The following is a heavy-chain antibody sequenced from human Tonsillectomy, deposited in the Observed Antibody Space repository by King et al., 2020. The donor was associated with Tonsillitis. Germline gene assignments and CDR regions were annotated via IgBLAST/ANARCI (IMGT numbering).Heavy chain of an antibody. V-gene: IGHV4-59*01. CDR1: GDFISTYY. J-gene: IGHJ4*02. CDR3: ARGSRQGWGSGLTFDS. D-gene: IGHD3-16*01. Sequence: QLQESGPGLVKPSETLSLTCTVSGDFISTYYWSWIRQPPGKGLGGICSIHFIGSSNSNPSLAIQVTISVDTSKKQISLKLRSVTAADTAVYYCARGSRQGWGSGLTFDSWGQGTLVTVSS. CDR2: IHFIGSS.